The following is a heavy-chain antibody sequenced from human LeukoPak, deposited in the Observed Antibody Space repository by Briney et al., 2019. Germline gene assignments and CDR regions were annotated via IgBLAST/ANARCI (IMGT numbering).Heavy chain of an antibody. D-gene: IGHD3-10*01. J-gene: IGHJ3*02. CDR2: INPSGGST. Sequence: ASVKPSCKASGYTFTSYYMHWVRHAPGQRLESMGIINPSGGSTSYAQKFQGRVTMTRDTSTSTVYMELSSLRSEDTAVYYCARGGFGFPDDAFDIWGQGTMVTVSS. CDR3: ARGGFGFPDDAFDI. CDR1: GYTFTSYY. V-gene: IGHV1-46*01.